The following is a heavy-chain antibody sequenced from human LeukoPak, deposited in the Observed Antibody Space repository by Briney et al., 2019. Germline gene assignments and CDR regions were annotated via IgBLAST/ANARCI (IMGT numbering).Heavy chain of an antibody. CDR3: ARGGNRFGGFYFDY. CDR2: IHFSGST. CDR1: ADSISSSGHY. Sequence: PSQTLSLTCTVSADSISSSGHYWTWIRQHPGKGPETIGFIHFSGSTNHNPSLKSRVAISVDASKNQFSLRLSSVTSADTAVYYCARGGNRFGGFYFDYWGQGILVTVSS. J-gene: IGHJ4*02. V-gene: IGHV4-31*03. D-gene: IGHD3-10*01.